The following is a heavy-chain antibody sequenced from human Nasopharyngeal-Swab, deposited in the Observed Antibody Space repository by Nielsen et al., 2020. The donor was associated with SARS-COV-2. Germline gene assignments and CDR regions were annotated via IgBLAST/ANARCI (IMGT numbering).Heavy chain of an antibody. CDR3: ARDTLYGGNDY. CDR1: GGSISSRSYY. D-gene: IGHD4-23*01. J-gene: IGHJ4*02. CDR2: IYYSGST. V-gene: IGHV4-39*07. Sequence: SETLSLTCTVSGGSISSRSYYWVWIRQPPGKGLEWIGSIYYSGSTYYNPSLKSRVTISVDTSKNQFSLKLSSVTAADTAVYYCARDTLYGGNDYWGQGTLVTVSS.